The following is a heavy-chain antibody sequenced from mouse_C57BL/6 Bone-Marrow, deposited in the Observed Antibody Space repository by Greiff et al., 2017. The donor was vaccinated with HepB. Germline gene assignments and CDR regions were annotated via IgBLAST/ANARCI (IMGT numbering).Heavy chain of an antibody. V-gene: IGHV15-2*01. D-gene: IGHD1-1*01. CDR1: DSEVFPIAY. CDR2: ILPSIGRT. J-gene: IGHJ4*01. Sequence: QVQLQQSGSELRSPGSSVKLSCKDFDSEVFPIAYMSWVRQKPGHGFEWIGGILPSIGRTIYGEKFEDKATLDADTLSNTAYLELNSLTSEDSAIYYCARGTVVAHYYAMDYWGQGTSVTVSS. CDR3: ARGTVVAHYYAMDY.